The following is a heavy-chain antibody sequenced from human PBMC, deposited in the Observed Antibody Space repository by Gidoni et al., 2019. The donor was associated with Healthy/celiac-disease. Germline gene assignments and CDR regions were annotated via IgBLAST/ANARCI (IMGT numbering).Heavy chain of an antibody. CDR1: GFSLSNARMG. V-gene: IGHV2-26*01. Sequence: QVTLKESGPVLVKPTETLTLTCTVPGFSLSNARMGVSWIRQPPGKALEWLAHIFSNDEKSYSTSLKSRLTISKDTSKSQVVLTMTNMDPVDTATYYCARLPELGPYYYYGMDVWGQGTTVTVSS. CDR3: ARLPELGPYYYYGMDV. J-gene: IGHJ6*02. D-gene: IGHD7-27*01. CDR2: IFSNDEK.